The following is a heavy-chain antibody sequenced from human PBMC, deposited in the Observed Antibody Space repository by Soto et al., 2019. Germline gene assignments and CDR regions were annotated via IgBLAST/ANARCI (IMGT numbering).Heavy chain of an antibody. D-gene: IGHD2-21*02. CDR3: ARARRSCGGDCYYLDY. Sequence: QVQLVQSGAEVKKPGSSVKVSCKASGGTFSSYAISWVRQAPGQGLEWMGGIIPIFGTANYAQKFQGRVTITADDSTSTAYMDLSSLRSEDTAVYYCARARRSCGGDCYYLDYWGQGTLVTVSS. CDR2: IIPIFGTA. J-gene: IGHJ4*02. CDR1: GGTFSSYA. V-gene: IGHV1-69*01.